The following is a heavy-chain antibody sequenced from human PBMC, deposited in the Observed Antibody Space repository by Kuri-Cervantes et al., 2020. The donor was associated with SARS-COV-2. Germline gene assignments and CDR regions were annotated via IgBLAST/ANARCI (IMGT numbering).Heavy chain of an antibody. D-gene: IGHD2-2*01. J-gene: IGHJ6*02. CDR3: ARDLVVYGMDV. Sequence: GGSLRLSCAASGFTFSDYYMSWIRQAPGKGLEWVSYISSSSSYTNYADSVKGRFTISRDNAKNSLYLQMNSLRAEDTAVYYCARDLVVYGMDVWGQGTTVTVSS. CDR1: GFTFSDYY. V-gene: IGHV3-11*05. CDR2: ISSSSSYT.